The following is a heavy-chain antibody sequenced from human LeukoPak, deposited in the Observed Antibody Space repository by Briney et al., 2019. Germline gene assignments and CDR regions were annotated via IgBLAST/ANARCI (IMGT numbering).Heavy chain of an antibody. CDR2: INPSGGST. Sequence: ASVKVSCKASGYTFTSNYMHWVRQAPGQGLEWMGIINPSGGSTSYAQKFQGRVTMTRDTSTGAVYMELSSLRSEDTAVYYCARANGWQLYDYWGQGTLVTVSS. V-gene: IGHV1-46*01. CDR1: GYTFTSNY. CDR3: ARANGWQLYDY. J-gene: IGHJ4*02. D-gene: IGHD5-18*01.